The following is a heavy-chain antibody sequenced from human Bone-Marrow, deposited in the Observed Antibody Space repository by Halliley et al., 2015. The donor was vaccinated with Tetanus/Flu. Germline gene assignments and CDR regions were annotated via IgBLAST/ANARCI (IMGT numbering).Heavy chain of an antibody. CDR2: IYAGGVP. D-gene: IGHD3-22*01. J-gene: IGHJ4*02. V-gene: IGHV4-59*03. CDR3: ARMGRRDGFNYFY. Sequence: WIGSIYAGGVPNYNPSLDSRVTISADTSKNQFSLKLTSVTAADTAVYYCARMGRRDGFNYFYWGPGTLVNVSS.